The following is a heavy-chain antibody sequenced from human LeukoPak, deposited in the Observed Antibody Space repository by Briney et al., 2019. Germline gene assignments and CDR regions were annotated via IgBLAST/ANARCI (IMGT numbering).Heavy chain of an antibody. D-gene: IGHD6-13*01. J-gene: IGHJ4*02. CDR3: ASGIAAAGTLGY. CDR2: IYYSGST. CDR1: GGSISSYY. V-gene: IGHV4-39*07. Sequence: PSETLSLTCTVSGGSISSYYWGWIRQPPGKGLEWIGSIYYSGSTYYNPSLKSRVTISVDTSKNQFSLKLSSVTAADTAVYYCASGIAAAGTLGYWGQGTLVTVSS.